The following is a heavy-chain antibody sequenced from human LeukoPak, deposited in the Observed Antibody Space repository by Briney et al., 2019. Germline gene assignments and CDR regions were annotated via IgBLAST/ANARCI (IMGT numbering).Heavy chain of an antibody. CDR2: ISSSGSTI. J-gene: IGHJ3*02. CDR1: GFTFSDYY. Sequence: GGSLRLSCAASGFTFSDYYMSWIRQAPGKGLEWVSYISSSGSTIYYADSVKGRFTISRDNAKNSLYLQMNSLRAEDTAVYYCAKAPRYDSSGKGAFDIWGQGTMVTVSS. D-gene: IGHD3-22*01. V-gene: IGHV3-11*04. CDR3: AKAPRYDSSGKGAFDI.